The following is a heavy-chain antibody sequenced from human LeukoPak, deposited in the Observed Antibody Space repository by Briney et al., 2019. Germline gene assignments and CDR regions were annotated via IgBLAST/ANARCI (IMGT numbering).Heavy chain of an antibody. CDR1: GGSISSSSYY. CDR2: IYSSGST. V-gene: IGHV4-39*01. Sequence: SETLSLTFTVSGGSISSSSYYWGWIRQPPGQGLEWIGTIYSSGSTYYNASLKSRVTISVDTSKNQFSLKLSSVTAADTALYYCARHKRRVRSATWLDPWGEGTLVTVSS. CDR3: ARHKRRVRSATWLDP. J-gene: IGHJ5*02. D-gene: IGHD3-10*01.